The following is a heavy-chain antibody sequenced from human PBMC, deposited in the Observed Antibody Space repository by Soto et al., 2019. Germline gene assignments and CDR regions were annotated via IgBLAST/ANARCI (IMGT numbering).Heavy chain of an antibody. CDR2: ISSSSVTI. Sequence: GGSLRLSCVASGFTFSNSSMHWVRQAAGKGLEWISYISSSSVTIYYTDSVKGRFTMSRDNARNSLFLQMNSLRAEDTAVYYCARRTVVAGRNFYYFYGMDVWGLGTTVTVSS. CDR3: ARRTVVAGRNFYYFYGMDV. V-gene: IGHV3-48*01. J-gene: IGHJ6*02. D-gene: IGHD6-19*01. CDR1: GFTFSNSS.